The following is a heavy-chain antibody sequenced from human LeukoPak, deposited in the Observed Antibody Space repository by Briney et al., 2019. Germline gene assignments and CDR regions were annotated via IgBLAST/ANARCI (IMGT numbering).Heavy chain of an antibody. D-gene: IGHD3-22*01. CDR3: ARPRDCYDSSGYAPPDY. Sequence: GGSLRLSCAASGFTFSSYSMNWVRQAPGKGLEWVSSISSSSSYIYYADSVKGRFTISRDNAKNSLYLQMNSLRAEDTAVYYCARPRDCYDSSGYAPPDYWGQGTLVTVSS. J-gene: IGHJ4*02. CDR1: GFTFSSYS. V-gene: IGHV3-21*01. CDR2: ISSSSSYI.